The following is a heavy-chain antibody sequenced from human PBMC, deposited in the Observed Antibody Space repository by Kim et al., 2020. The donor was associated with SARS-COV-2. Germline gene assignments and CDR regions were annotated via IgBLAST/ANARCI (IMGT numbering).Heavy chain of an antibody. Sequence: GGSLRLSCAASGFTFSNAFMSWVRQAPGKGLEWVGRFRSKTAGGTIEYAAAVKGRFTVSRDDSKNTFYLQMSSLRTEDTAVYYCTTGGGSFWGQGTLVTVSS. CDR1: GFTFSNAF. CDR2: FRSKTAGGTI. J-gene: IGHJ4*02. CDR3: TTGGGSF. V-gene: IGHV3-15*01.